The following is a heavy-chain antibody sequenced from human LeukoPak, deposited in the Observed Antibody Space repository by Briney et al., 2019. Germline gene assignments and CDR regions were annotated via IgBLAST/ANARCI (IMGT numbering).Heavy chain of an antibody. J-gene: IGHJ5*02. D-gene: IGHD2-15*01. Sequence: SETLSLTCTVSGGSISSSSYYWGWIRQPPGKGLEWIGSIYYSGSTYYNPSLKSRVTISVDTSKNQFSLKLSSVTAADTAVYYCARHVADCSGGSCNWFDPWGQGTLVTVSS. V-gene: IGHV4-39*01. CDR3: ARHVADCSGGSCNWFDP. CDR2: IYYSGST. CDR1: GGSISSSSYY.